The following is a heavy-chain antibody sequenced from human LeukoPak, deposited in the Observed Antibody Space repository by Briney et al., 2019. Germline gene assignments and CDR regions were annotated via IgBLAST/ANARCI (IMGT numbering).Heavy chain of an antibody. CDR2: ITGSSACT. CDR3: ARELVSLGTGYFDL. J-gene: IGHJ2*01. D-gene: IGHD7-27*01. V-gene: IGHV3-23*01. CDR1: GFTFRTYG. Sequence: PGGSLRLSCEASGFTFRTYGMTWVRQAPGKGLEWVSGITGSSACTCYADSVKGRFTISRDNSKNTLNLQMNSLRAEDTAIYYCARELVSLGTGYFDLWGRGTPVTVSS.